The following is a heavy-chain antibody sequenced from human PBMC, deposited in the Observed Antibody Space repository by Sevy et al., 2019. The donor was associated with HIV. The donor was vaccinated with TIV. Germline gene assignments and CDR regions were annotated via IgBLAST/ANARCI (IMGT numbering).Heavy chain of an antibody. CDR1: GFTFNTYT. CDR2: ISSLSNYI. CDR3: ARPYGSGTWEAFDT. J-gene: IGHJ3*02. V-gene: IGHV3-21*01. D-gene: IGHD3-10*01. Sequence: GGSLRLSCAASGFTFNTYTMNWLRQAPGKGLEWVSSISSLSNYIYYADSVKGRFTVSRDNAKNSVFLQMNSLRAEDTAVYYCARPYGSGTWEAFDTWGQWTMVTVSS.